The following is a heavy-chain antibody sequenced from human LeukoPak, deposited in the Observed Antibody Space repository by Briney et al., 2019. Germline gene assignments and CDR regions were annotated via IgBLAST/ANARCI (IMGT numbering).Heavy chain of an antibody. CDR1: GYTFTSYG. CDR2: ISAYNGNT. CDR3: ARSGGIVVEYREFDP. Sequence: ASVNVSCKASGYTFTSYGISWVRQAPGQGLEWMGWISAYNGNTNYAQKLQGRVTMTTDTSTSTAYMELRSLRSDDTAVYYCARSGGIVVEYREFDPWGQGTLVTVSS. V-gene: IGHV1-18*01. J-gene: IGHJ5*02. D-gene: IGHD2-2*01.